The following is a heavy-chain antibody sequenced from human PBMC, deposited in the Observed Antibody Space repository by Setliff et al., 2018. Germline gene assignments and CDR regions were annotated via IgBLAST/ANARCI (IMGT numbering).Heavy chain of an antibody. V-gene: IGHV5-51*01. CDR1: GYSFSNFW. Sequence: GESLKISCKGSGYSFSNFWIGWVRQMPGKGLEWMGIIYPGDSHTRYSPSFQGQVTISADKSINTAYLQWTSLKASDTAMYYCARDGYSASDVFDFWGQGTMVTVSS. D-gene: IGHD4-4*01. J-gene: IGHJ3*01. CDR2: IYPGDSHT. CDR3: ARDGYSASDVFDF.